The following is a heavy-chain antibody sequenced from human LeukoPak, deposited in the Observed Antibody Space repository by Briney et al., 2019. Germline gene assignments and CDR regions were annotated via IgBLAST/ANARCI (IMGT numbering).Heavy chain of an antibody. CDR3: AKGSYYDSSGSFYFDY. CDR2: ISGSGGST. D-gene: IGHD3-22*01. CDR1: GFTLSSYA. V-gene: IGHV3-23*01. J-gene: IGHJ4*02. Sequence: GSLRLSCAASGFTLSSYAMSWVRQAPGKGLEWVSAISGSGGSTYYADSVKGRFTISRDNSKNTLYLQMNSLGTEDTAAYYCAKGSYYDSSGSFYFDYWGQGTLVTVSS.